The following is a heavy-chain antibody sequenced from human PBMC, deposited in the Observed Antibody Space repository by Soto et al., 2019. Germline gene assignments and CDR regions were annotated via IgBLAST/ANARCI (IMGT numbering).Heavy chain of an antibody. CDR2: INAGNGNT. Sequence: QVQLVQSGAEEKKPGASVKVSCKASGYTFTGYAMHWVRQAPGQRLEWMGWINAGNGNTKYSQKFKGRVTITRATSASPAYMALSSLRSEDTAVYYCARAVAVPADFDYWGQGTLVTVSS. J-gene: IGHJ4*02. V-gene: IGHV1-3*05. CDR1: GYTFTGYA. CDR3: ARAVAVPADFDY. D-gene: IGHD6-19*01.